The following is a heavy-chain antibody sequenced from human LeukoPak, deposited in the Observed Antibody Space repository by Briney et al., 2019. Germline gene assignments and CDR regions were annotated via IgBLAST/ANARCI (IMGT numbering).Heavy chain of an antibody. J-gene: IGHJ4*02. D-gene: IGHD4-17*01. CDR3: AKAPSNDYGDYYFDY. Sequence: GGSLRLSCAASGFTFSSYAMSCVRQAPGKGLEWVSAISGSGGSTYYADSVKGRFTISRDNSKNTLYLQMNSLRAEDTAVYYCAKAPSNDYGDYYFDYWGQGTLVTVSS. CDR2: ISGSGGST. CDR1: GFTFSSYA. V-gene: IGHV3-23*01.